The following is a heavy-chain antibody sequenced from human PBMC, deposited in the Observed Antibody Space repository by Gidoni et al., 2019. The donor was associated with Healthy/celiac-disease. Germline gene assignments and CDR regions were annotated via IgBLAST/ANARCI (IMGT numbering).Heavy chain of an antibody. CDR2: IKQDGSEK. J-gene: IGHJ6*02. CDR1: GFTFSSYW. CDR3: ARDSYGMDV. Sequence: EVQLVESGGGLVQAGGSLRPSCGAPGFTFSSYWMRWVRQAPGKGLRWVANIKQDGSEKYYVDSVKGRFTISRDKAKNSLYLQMNSLRAEDTAVYYCARDSYGMDVWGQGTTVTVSS. V-gene: IGHV3-7*03.